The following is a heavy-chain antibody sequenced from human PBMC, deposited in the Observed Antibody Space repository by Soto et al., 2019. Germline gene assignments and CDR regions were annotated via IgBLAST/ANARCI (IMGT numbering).Heavy chain of an antibody. CDR1: GGSISIYY. V-gene: IGHV4-59*01. CDR3: ARDYYYYMDV. Sequence: SETLALTCTVSGGSISIYYWSWIRQPPGKGLEWIGYIYYSGSTNYNPSLKSRVTISVDTSKNQFSLKLSSVTAADTAVYYCARDYYYYMDVWGKGTTVTVSS. CDR2: IYYSGST. J-gene: IGHJ6*03.